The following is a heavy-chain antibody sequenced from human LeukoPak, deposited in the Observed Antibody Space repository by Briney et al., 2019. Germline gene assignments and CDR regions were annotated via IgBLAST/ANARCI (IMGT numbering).Heavy chain of an antibody. CDR1: GFIFGDYA. D-gene: IGHD1-26*01. J-gene: IGHJ4*02. Sequence: GGSLRLSCTGSGFIFGDYAMNWVRQAPGKGLEWVGVIRSKAYGGTAEYAASVKGRFTISRDDSKSIAYLQMSGLKTEDTAVYYCTSDEGEDTSYWGQGTLVTVSS. CDR2: IRSKAYGGTA. CDR3: TSDEGEDTSY. V-gene: IGHV3-49*04.